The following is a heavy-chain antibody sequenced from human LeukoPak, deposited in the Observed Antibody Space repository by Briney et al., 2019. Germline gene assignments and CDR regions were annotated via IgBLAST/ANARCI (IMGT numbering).Heavy chain of an antibody. Sequence: SETLSLTCGVSGYSISSGDFWVWIRQPPGKGLEWIGSVYHTGATYYNPSLRSPVTISVDTSKNQFSLELNSVTAADTAVYYCARDLGLTISANWFDPRGQGTLVTVSS. D-gene: IGHD3-3*01. CDR1: GYSISSGDF. V-gene: IGHV4-38-2*02. J-gene: IGHJ5*02. CDR3: ARDLGLTISANWFDP. CDR2: VYHTGAT.